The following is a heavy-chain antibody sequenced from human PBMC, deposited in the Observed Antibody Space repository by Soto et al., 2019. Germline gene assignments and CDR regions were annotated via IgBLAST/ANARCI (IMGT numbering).Heavy chain of an antibody. D-gene: IGHD6-19*01. Sequence: QVPLVQSGAEVKKPGASVKVSCKASGYTFTSYAMHWVRQAPGQRLEWMGWINAGNGNTKYSQKFQGRVTITRDTSASTAYMELSSLRSEDTAVYYCARALIAVAGTFDPWGQGTLVTVSS. CDR1: GYTFTSYA. V-gene: IGHV1-3*01. CDR3: ARALIAVAGTFDP. J-gene: IGHJ5*02. CDR2: INAGNGNT.